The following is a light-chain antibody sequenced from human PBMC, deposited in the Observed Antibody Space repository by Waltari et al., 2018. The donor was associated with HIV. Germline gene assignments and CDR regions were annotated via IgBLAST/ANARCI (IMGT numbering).Light chain of an antibody. J-gene: IGLJ3*02. CDR1: KLGEKY. CDR2: QNN. V-gene: IGLV3-1*01. Sequence: SYELTQPPSLSVSPGQTASITCSGDKLGEKYSFWYQQKSGQSTLLDMSQNNKRPPGIPERFSGTNSGNTATLTISGTQAMDEADYYCQAWDNNLAVFGGGTKLTVL. CDR3: QAWDNNLAV.